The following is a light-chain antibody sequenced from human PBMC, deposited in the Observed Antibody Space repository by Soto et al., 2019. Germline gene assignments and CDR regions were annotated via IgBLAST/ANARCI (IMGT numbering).Light chain of an antibody. J-gene: IGKJ5*01. Sequence: EIGMTQSQATLSVSPGERATLSCRASQSVSSNLAWYQQKPGQAPRLLIYAASNRATGIPARFSGSGSGTDFTLTISSLEPEDFAVYYCQQRSNWPITFGQGTRLEI. CDR2: AAS. V-gene: IGKV3-11*01. CDR1: QSVSSN. CDR3: QQRSNWPIT.